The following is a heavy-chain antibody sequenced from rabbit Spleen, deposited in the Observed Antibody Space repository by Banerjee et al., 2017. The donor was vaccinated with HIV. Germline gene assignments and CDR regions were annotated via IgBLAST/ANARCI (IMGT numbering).Heavy chain of an antibody. Sequence: QEQLEESGGGLVKPGASLTLTCKASGIDFTKYYITWVRQAPGKGLEWIACIYAGSSDSTDSATWAKGRFTISKTSSTTVTLQMTSLTVADTATYFCARGRADSAYYAFTLWGQGTLVTVS. V-gene: IGHV1S45*01. CDR3: ARGRADSAYYAFTL. CDR2: IYAGSSDST. CDR1: GIDFTKYY. D-gene: IGHD8-1*01. J-gene: IGHJ4*01.